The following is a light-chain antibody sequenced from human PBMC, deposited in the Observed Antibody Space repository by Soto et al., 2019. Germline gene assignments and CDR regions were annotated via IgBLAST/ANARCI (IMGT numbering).Light chain of an antibody. CDR1: SGSVSTSYY. CDR3: VLYMGGGLYV. J-gene: IGLJ1*01. V-gene: IGLV8-61*01. CDR2: STN. Sequence: QAVVTQEPSWSVSPGGTVTLTCGLNSGSVSTSYYPSWYQQTPGQAPRTLIYSTNTRSSGVPARFSGSILGNKAALTITGAQADDESDYFCVLYMGGGLYVFGPGTKLTVL.